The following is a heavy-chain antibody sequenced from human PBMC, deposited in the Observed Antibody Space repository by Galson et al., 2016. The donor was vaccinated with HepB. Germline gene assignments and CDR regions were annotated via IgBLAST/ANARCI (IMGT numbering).Heavy chain of an antibody. CDR3: ARDGGEDYGDSQGAFDI. Sequence: SVKVSCKASGDSFPFYAITWIRQAPGQGLEWMGGIIPLSGIPNYAQSFQGRVTIAADKSTSTAYLEMRSLRFEDTAVYYCARDGGEDYGDSQGAFDIWGQGTMVTVSS. V-gene: IGHV1-69*10. J-gene: IGHJ3*02. CDR2: IIPLSGIP. D-gene: IGHD4-17*01. CDR1: GDSFPFYA.